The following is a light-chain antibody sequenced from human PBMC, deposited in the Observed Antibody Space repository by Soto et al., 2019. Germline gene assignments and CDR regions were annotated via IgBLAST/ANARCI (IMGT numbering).Light chain of an antibody. J-gene: IGKJ2*01. CDR2: VAS. CDR3: QQSYKTPHA. Sequence: DIQMTQSPSSLSASVGDRVTITCRASQGVSAYLLWYQQRQGTAPKLLIYVASKLVSGVPSRFSGSRSGATFTLIISSLQPEDFATYDCQQSYKTPHAFGQGTKLETK. CDR1: QGVSAY. V-gene: IGKV1-39*01.